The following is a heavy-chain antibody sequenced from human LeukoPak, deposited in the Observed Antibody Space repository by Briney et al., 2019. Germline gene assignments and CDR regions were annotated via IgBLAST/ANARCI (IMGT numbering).Heavy chain of an antibody. J-gene: IGHJ4*02. CDR2: INGDGTQK. Sequence: GGSLRLSCAASGFKLSDHNMNWVRQAPGKGLEWVAAINGDGTQKFYVDSMEGRFTISRDNAKNSLYLQMNSLRAEDTAVYYCARGDRGGDWGQGTLVTVSS. CDR1: GFKLSDHN. V-gene: IGHV3-7*05. CDR3: ARGDRGGD. D-gene: IGHD3-10*01.